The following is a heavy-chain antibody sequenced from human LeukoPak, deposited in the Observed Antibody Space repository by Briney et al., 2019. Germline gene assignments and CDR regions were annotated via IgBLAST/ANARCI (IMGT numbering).Heavy chain of an antibody. CDR1: GGSFSGYY. V-gene: IGHV4-34*01. Sequence: SETLSLTCAVYGGSFSGYYWSWIRQPPGKGLEWIGEINHSGSTNYNPSLKSRVTISVDTSKNQFSLKLSSVTAADTAVYYCARKGYCSSTSCYRAWFDPWGQGTLVTVSS. CDR2: INHSGST. D-gene: IGHD2-2*02. J-gene: IGHJ5*02. CDR3: ARKGYCSSTSCYRAWFDP.